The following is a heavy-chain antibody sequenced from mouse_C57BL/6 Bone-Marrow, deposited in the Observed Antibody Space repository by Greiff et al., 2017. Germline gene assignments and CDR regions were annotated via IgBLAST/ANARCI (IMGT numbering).Heavy chain of an antibody. CDR1: GFNIKDYY. J-gene: IGHJ2*01. CDR2: IDPEDGET. CDR3: TRSLIYYGTNY. D-gene: IGHD1-1*01. V-gene: IGHV14-2*01. Sequence: VQLQQSGAELVKPGASVKLSCTASGFNIKDYYIHWVKQRTEQGLEWIGRIDPEDGETKNAPKFQDKATITADTSSNTAYLQLISLTSEDTAVYYCTRSLIYYGTNYWGQGTTLTVSS.